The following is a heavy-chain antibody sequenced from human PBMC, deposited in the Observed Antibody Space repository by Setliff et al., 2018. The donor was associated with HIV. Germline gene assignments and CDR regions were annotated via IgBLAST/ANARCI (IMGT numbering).Heavy chain of an antibody. CDR2: VSHNGST. CDR3: ARGRGFGSYYVFPFDY. CDR1: GGSFSGYF. J-gene: IGHJ4*02. D-gene: IGHD1-26*01. Sequence: SETMSLTCAVYGGSFSGYFWSWIRKPPGKGLEWIGEVSHNGSTNYNPSLKSRVTLSVDKSKKQFPLKLCSVTAADTAVYYCARGRGFGSYYVFPFDYWGQGTLVTVSS. V-gene: IGHV4-34*01.